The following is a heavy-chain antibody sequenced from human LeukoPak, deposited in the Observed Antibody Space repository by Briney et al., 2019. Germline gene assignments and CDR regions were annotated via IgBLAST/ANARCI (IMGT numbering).Heavy chain of an antibody. Sequence: LETLSLTXTVSGGSACSYYWSCIREPPRKGLEWICYVYYSGSANYNPDLKSRVTMSVDTSKKQFSLKLTSVTAADTAVYYCAGVSPRRHLLLSVWGQGALATVSS. CDR2: VYYSGSA. V-gene: IGHV4-59*02. CDR1: GGSACSYY. J-gene: IGHJ4*02. D-gene: IGHD2-2*01. CDR3: AGVSPRRHLLLSV.